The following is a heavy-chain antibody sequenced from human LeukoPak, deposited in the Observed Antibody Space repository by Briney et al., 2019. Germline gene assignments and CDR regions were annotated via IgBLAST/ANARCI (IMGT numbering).Heavy chain of an antibody. Sequence: SETLSLTCAVSGYSISSGYYWGWIRQPPGQGLEWIGSIYHSGSTYYNPSLKSRVTISVDTSKNQFSLKLSSVTAADTAVYYCARRGIVVVPAAFNWFDPWGQGTLVTVSS. V-gene: IGHV4-38-2*01. CDR2: IYHSGST. J-gene: IGHJ5*02. D-gene: IGHD2-2*01. CDR3: ARRGIVVVPAAFNWFDP. CDR1: GYSISSGYY.